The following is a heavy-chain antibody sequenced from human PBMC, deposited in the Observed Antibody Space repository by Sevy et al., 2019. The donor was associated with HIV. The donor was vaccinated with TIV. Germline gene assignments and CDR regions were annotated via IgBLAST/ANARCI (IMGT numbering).Heavy chain of an antibody. CDR1: GFTFSSYS. V-gene: IGHV3-21*01. J-gene: IGHJ4*02. D-gene: IGHD3-22*01. Sequence: GGSLRLSCAASGFTFSSYSMNWVRQAPGKGLEWVSSISSSSSYIYYADSVKGRFTISRDNAKNSLYLQMNSLRAEDTAEYYCAMGKNYYDSSGYYAFDYWGQGTLVTVSS. CDR2: ISSSSSYI. CDR3: AMGKNYYDSSGYYAFDY.